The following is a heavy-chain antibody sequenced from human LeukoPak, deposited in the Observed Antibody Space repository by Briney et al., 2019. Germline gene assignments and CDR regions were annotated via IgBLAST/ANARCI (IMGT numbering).Heavy chain of an antibody. CDR1: SYSISRGYY. CDR2: IYHSGST. D-gene: IGHD3-10*01. Sequence: PLETLSLTCAVSSYSISRGYYRRCIRPPPGKGLEWIGSIYHSGSTYYNPPLKTRVTIPVDRSKNQFSLKLSSVTAAATAVYSFVRPPHRRYYINARGNGPPYYYYYYMDVWGKGTTVTVSS. V-gene: IGHV4-38-2*01. J-gene: IGHJ6*03. CDR3: VRPPHRRYYINARGNGPPYYYYYYMDV.